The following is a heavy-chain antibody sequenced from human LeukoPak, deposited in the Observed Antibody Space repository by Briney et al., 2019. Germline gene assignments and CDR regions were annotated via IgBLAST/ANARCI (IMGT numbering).Heavy chain of an antibody. Sequence: GASVKVSCKASGGTFSSYAISWVRQAPGQGLEWMGRIIPILGIANYAQKFQGRVTITADKSTSTAYMELSSLRSEDTAVYYCARDPHDYDSSGYPNYYFDYWGQGTLVAVSS. CDR3: ARDPHDYDSSGYPNYYFDY. J-gene: IGHJ4*02. V-gene: IGHV1-69*04. D-gene: IGHD3-22*01. CDR1: GGTFSSYA. CDR2: IIPILGIA.